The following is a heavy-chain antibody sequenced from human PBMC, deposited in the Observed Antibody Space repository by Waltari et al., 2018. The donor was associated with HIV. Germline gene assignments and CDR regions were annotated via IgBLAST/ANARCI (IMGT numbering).Heavy chain of an antibody. D-gene: IGHD3-10*01. J-gene: IGHJ6*02. CDR1: GLTFGSYA. V-gene: IGHV3-23*01. CDR2: ISGSGGST. Sequence: EVQLLESGGGLVQPGGSLRLYCTASGLTFGSYAMSWVRQAPGKGLEWVSAISGSGGSTYYADSVKGRFTISRDNSKNTLYLQMNSLRAEDTAVYYCAKSQGSGTYYYGMDVWGQGTTVTVSS. CDR3: AKSQGSGTYYYGMDV.